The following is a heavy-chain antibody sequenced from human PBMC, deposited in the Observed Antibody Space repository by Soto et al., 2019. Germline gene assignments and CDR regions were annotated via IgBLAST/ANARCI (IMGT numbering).Heavy chain of an antibody. CDR2: TADGGYDT. J-gene: IGHJ5*02. Sequence: GGSLRLSCAASGFTFSSYAVGWVRQAPGKGLEWVSSTADGGYDTYYADSVRGRFTISRDNSRNTLYTLYLQMNSLRVEDTAIYYCAKSPGGYHNWFEPWGQGTLVTVSS. CDR1: GFTFSSYA. CDR3: AKSPGGYHNWFEP. V-gene: IGHV3-23*01. D-gene: IGHD2-8*02.